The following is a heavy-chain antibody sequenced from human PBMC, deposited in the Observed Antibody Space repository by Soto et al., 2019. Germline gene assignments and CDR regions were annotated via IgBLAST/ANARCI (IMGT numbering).Heavy chain of an antibody. J-gene: IGHJ6*02. V-gene: IGHV3-53*04. Sequence: EVQLVESGGGVVQPGGSLRLSCAASGFTVRTNYMSWVRQAPGKGLEWVSVIYSGGSTYYEDSVKGRFTISRDNSKNTLYLQMNSLRPEDTAVYYCARPTYYYDSSGWNVWGQGTTVTVSS. CDR3: ARPTYYYDSSGWNV. D-gene: IGHD3-22*01. CDR2: IYSGGST. CDR1: GFTVRTNY.